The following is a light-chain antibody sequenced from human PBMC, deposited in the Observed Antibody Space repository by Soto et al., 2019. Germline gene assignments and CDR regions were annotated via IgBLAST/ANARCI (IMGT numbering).Light chain of an antibody. CDR2: GAS. CDR3: QQSYSAPRT. CDR1: QSIGTY. V-gene: IGKV1-39*01. J-gene: IGKJ2*01. Sequence: DTQMTQSPSSLPASVGDRISITCRASQSIGTYLSWYQQKPGKAPELLIYGASSLQSGVPSRFSGSGSETGFTLTISSLQPEDFATYYCQQSYSAPRTFGQGTKVDIK.